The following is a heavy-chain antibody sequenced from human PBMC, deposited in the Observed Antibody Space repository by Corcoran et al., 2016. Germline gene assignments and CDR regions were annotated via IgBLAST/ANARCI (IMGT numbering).Heavy chain of an antibody. D-gene: IGHD3-16*01. V-gene: IGHV3-30*18. Sequence: QVQLVESGGGVVQPGRSLRLSCAASGFTFSSYGMHWVRQAPGKGLAWVAVISYDGSNKYYADSVKGRFTISRDNSKNTLYLQMNSLRAEDTAVYYCAEDLGYTWGYYYGMDVWGQGTTVTVSS. J-gene: IGHJ6*02. CDR1: GFTFSSYG. CDR2: ISYDGSNK. CDR3: AEDLGYTWGYYYGMDV.